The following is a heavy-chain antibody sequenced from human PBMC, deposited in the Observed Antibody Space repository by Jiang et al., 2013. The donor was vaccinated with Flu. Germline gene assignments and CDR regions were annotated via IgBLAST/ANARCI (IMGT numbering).Heavy chain of an antibody. Sequence: EYGSGLVKPSETLSLTCTVSGGSISSYYWSWIRQPPGKGLEWIGYIYYSGSANYNPSLKSRVTISVDTSKNHFSLKLTSVTAADTAVYYCARHMPRSSSGYTFDRWGQGTLVTVSS. CDR2: IYYSGSA. CDR3: ARHMPRSSSGYTFDR. CDR1: GGSISSYY. V-gene: IGHV4-59*08. J-gene: IGHJ4*02. D-gene: IGHD3-22*01.